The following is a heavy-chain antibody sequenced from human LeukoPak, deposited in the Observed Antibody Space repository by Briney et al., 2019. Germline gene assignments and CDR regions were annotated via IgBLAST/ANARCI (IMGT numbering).Heavy chain of an antibody. Sequence: SETLSLTCTVSGGSIRSYYWSWIRQPPGKGLEWIGYIYTDGSTNYNPSLKSRVTISVDTSKNQFSLKLSSVTAADTAVYFCARLNLDTAMVVDYWGQGTLVTVSS. J-gene: IGHJ4*02. CDR1: GGSIRSYY. CDR3: ARLNLDTAMVVDY. V-gene: IGHV4-4*09. CDR2: IYTDGST. D-gene: IGHD5-18*01.